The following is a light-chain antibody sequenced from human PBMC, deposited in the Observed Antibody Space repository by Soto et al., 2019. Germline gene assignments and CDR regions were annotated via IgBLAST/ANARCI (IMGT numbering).Light chain of an antibody. V-gene: IGKV3-11*01. CDR2: DAS. J-gene: IGKJ5*01. CDR1: QSVSSY. Sequence: EIVLTQSPATLSLSPVARATVSCRASQSVSSYLAWYQQKPGQAPRLLIYDASDRATGIPGRFSGSGSGTDFTLTIRSLAPDDFAVYYCQPHSNWPLLTFGQGTRLEIK. CDR3: QPHSNWPLLT.